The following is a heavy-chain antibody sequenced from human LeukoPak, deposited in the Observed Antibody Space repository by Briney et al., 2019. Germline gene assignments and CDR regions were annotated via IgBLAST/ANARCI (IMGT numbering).Heavy chain of an antibody. CDR1: GFTFSDYD. J-gene: IGHJ4*02. D-gene: IGHD3-22*01. CDR2: ISYDGSNK. CDR3: AKGNHDSSGYTGDY. Sequence: SGGSLRLSCAASGFTFSDYDMSWVRQAPGKGLEWVAVISYDGSNKYYADSVKGRFTISRDNSKNTLYLQMNSLRAEDTAVYYCAKGNHDSSGYTGDYWGQGTLVTVSS. V-gene: IGHV3-30*18.